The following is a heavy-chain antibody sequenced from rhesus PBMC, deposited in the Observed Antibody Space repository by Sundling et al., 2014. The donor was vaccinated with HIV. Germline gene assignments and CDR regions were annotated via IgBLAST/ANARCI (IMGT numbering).Heavy chain of an antibody. V-gene: IGHV4-127*01. CDR3: ARATYTH. Sequence: QVQLQESGPGLVKPSETLSLTCAVSGYSISSGYGWSWIRQPPGKGLEWIGYIGGSSGSTNYNPSLKSRVTISKDTSKNQFSLKLSSVTAADTAVYYCARATYTHWGQGVLVTVSS. CDR1: GYSISSGYG. CDR2: IGGSSGST. J-gene: IGHJ4*01. D-gene: IGHD2-39*02.